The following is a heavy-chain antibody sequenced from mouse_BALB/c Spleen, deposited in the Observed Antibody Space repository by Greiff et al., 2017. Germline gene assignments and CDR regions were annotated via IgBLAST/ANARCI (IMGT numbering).Heavy chain of an antibody. V-gene: IGHV5-9-4*01. Sequence: DVKLVESGGGLVKPGGSLKLSCAASGFTFSSYAMSWVRQSPEKRLEWVAEISSGGSYTYYPDTVTGRFTISRDNAKNTLYLEMSSLRSEDTAMYYCARDRANWAMDYWGQGTSVTVSS. D-gene: IGHD4-1*01. CDR1: GFTFSSYA. J-gene: IGHJ4*01. CDR2: ISSGGSYT. CDR3: ARDRANWAMDY.